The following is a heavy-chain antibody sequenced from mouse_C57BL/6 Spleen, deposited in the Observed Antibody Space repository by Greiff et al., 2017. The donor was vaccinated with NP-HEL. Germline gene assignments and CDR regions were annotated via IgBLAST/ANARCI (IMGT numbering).Heavy chain of an antibody. CDR2: INPSNGGT. Sequence: QVQLQQPGTELVKPGASVKLSCKASGYTFTSYWMPWVKQRPGQGLEWIGNINPSNGGTNYNEKFKSKATLTVDKSSSTAYMQLSSLTSEDSAVYYCARGGYYGSRSWFAYWGQGTLVTVSA. CDR1: GYTFTSYW. CDR3: ARGGYYGSRSWFAY. J-gene: IGHJ3*01. D-gene: IGHD1-1*01. V-gene: IGHV1-53*01.